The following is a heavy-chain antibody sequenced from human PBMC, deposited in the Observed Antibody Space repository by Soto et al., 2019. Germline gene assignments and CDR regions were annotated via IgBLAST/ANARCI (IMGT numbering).Heavy chain of an antibody. CDR3: AIGGYVDIVATITGQFDY. J-gene: IGHJ4*02. CDR2: INPNSGGT. D-gene: IGHD5-12*01. CDR1: GYTFTCYY. V-gene: IGHV1-2*04. Sequence: ASVTVSCKASGYTFTCYYMHWVRQAPGQGLEWMGWINPNSGGTNYAQKFQGWVTMTRDTSISTAYMELSRLRSDDTAVYYCAIGGYVDIVATITGQFDYWGQGTLVTVSS.